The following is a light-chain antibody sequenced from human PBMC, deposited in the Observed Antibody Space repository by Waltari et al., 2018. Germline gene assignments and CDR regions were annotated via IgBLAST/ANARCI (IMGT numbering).Light chain of an antibody. V-gene: IGLV3-10*01. Sequence: SYELPQPPSVSVSPGQPARITCSGDALPKNYASWYQQKSGQAPVLVIYEDSKRPSGIPERFSGSSSGTMATLTISGAQVEDEADYYCYSTDSSGNHRGVFGGGTKLTVL. CDR1: ALPKNY. CDR3: YSTDSSGNHRGV. CDR2: EDS. J-gene: IGLJ3*02.